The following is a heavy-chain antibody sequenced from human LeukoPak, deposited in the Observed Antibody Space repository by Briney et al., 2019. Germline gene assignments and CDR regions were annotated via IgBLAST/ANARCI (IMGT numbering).Heavy chain of an antibody. J-gene: IGHJ4*02. V-gene: IGHV1-46*01. CDR3: ARVTYSSIVY. Sequence: ASVKVSCKASGYTFTSYYMHWVRQAPGQGLEWMGIINPSGGSTSYAQKFQGRVTMTADTSTSTAYMELRSLRSDDTAVYYCARVTYSSIVYWGQGTLVTVSS. CDR2: INPSGGST. D-gene: IGHD6-13*01. CDR1: GYTFTSYY.